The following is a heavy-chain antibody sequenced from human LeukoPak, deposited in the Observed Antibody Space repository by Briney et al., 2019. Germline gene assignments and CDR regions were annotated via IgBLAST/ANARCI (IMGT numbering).Heavy chain of an antibody. CDR3: ARGPELERFDY. CDR2: IIPIFGTA. V-gene: IGHV1-69*05. J-gene: IGHJ4*02. Sequence: SVKVSCKASGGTFISYAISWVRPAPGQGLEGMGGIIPIFGTANYAKKFQGRVTITTHESTRTAYMELSSLRSEATAVYYCARGPELERFDYWGQGNLVTVSS. D-gene: IGHD1-1*01. CDR1: GGTFISYA.